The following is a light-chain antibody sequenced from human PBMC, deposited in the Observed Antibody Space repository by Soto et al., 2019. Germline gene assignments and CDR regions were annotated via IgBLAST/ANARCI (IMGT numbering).Light chain of an antibody. CDR2: DVT. CDR3: SSYTSSSTPLV. V-gene: IGLV2-14*01. J-gene: IGLJ3*02. CDR1: SSDVGGYNY. Sequence: QSALTQPASVSGSPGQSITISCTGTSSDVGGYNYVSWYQQHPGKAPKLMIYDVTNRPSGVSNRFSGSKSGNTASLTISGLQAEDEADYYCSSYTSSSTPLVFGGGTKRTVL.